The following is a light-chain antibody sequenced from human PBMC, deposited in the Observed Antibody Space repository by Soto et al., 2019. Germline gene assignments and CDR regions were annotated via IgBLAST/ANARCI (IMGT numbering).Light chain of an antibody. Sequence: DIQMTQSPSTLSASVGDRVTITCRASQSISNWLAWYQQKQGKAPKLLIYDASSLESGVPSRFSGSGSGTEFSLTISNLQPDDCATYYCQQYENYWTFGQGTKVDIK. J-gene: IGKJ1*01. CDR1: QSISNW. V-gene: IGKV1-5*01. CDR3: QQYENYWT. CDR2: DAS.